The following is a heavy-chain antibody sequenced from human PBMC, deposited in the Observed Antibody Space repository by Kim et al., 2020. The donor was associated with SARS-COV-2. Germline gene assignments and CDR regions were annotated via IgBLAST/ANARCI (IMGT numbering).Heavy chain of an antibody. CDR1: GGSISSYY. J-gene: IGHJ6*02. D-gene: IGHD6-6*01. Sequence: SETLSLTCTVSGGSISSYYWSWIRQPPGKGLEWIGYIYYSGSTNYNPSLKSRVTISVDTSKNQFSLKLSSVTAADTAVYYCARESYSSSLVHYYYGMDVWGQGTTVTVSS. V-gene: IGHV4-59*01. CDR2: IYYSGST. CDR3: ARESYSSSLVHYYYGMDV.